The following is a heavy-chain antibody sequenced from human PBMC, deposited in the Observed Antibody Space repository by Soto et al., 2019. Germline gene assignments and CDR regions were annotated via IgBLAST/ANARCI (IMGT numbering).Heavy chain of an antibody. D-gene: IGHD5-12*01. Sequence: PSETLSLTCTVSGGSFKSGSYSWSWIRQPPGKGLEWIGYVYHTGRTSYNPSLKSRVSISMDTSKNQFSLNLDSVTAADTAVYYCARGRIVATILYYYYGMDVWGQGTTVTVSS. CDR1: GGSFKSGSYS. CDR3: ARGRIVATILYYYYGMDV. J-gene: IGHJ6*02. CDR2: VYHTGRT. V-gene: IGHV4-61*01.